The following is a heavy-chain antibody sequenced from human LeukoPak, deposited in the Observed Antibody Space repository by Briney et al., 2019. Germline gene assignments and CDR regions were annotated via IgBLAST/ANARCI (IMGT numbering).Heavy chain of an antibody. CDR3: AVDVIYESD. J-gene: IGHJ4*02. D-gene: IGHD2/OR15-2a*01. CDR2: IVVGSGNT. CDR1: GFTFSNSA. V-gene: IGHV1-58*01. Sequence: SVKVSXKASGFTFSNSAVQWVRQARGQRLEWIGWIVVGSGNTNHAQKFQERVTITRDMSTSTAYMELSSLRSEDTAVYYCAVDVIYESDWGQGTLVTVSS.